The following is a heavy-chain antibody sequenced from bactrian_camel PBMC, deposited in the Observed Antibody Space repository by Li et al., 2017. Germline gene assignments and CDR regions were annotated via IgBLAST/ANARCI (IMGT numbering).Heavy chain of an antibody. CDR1: GYTYDTNA. V-gene: IGHV3S55*01. D-gene: IGHD2*01. Sequence: HVQLVESGGGSVQAGGSLKLSCVSSGYTYDTNAMAWFRQAPGKEREGVAVIAGSGSTGYADSVKGRFTISKDNAKNTLYLQMNSLKPEDTAMYYCAANFGPYCSGPYLARRANFLGQGTQVTVS. J-gene: IGHJ4*01. CDR2: IAGSGST.